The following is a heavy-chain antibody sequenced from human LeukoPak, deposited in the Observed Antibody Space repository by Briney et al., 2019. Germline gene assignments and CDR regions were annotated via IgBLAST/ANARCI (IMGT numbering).Heavy chain of an antibody. Sequence: SETLSLSCTVSGGSMSPYYWSWIRQPPGKGLEWIGEINHSGSTNYNPSLKSRVTISVDTSKNQFSLKLSSVTAADTAVYYCARIRGYSYGRNFDYWGQGTLVTVSS. V-gene: IGHV4-34*01. D-gene: IGHD5-18*01. J-gene: IGHJ4*02. CDR3: ARIRGYSYGRNFDY. CDR1: GGSMSPYY. CDR2: INHSGST.